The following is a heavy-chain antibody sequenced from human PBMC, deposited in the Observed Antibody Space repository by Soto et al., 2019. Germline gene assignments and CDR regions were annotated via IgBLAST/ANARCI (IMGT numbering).Heavy chain of an antibody. CDR3: SRDNYYGSGTFDY. J-gene: IGHJ4*02. Sequence: QVQLQESGPGLVKPSQTLSLTCTVSGGSISSGGYYWSWIRQHPGKGLECIGYIYYSGSTYNNPSLKSRVTISVDTSKNQFSVKLSSVTAADTAVYYWSRDNYYGSGTFDYWGQGTLVTVSS. CDR1: GGSISSGGYY. CDR2: IYYSGST. V-gene: IGHV4-31*03. D-gene: IGHD3-10*01.